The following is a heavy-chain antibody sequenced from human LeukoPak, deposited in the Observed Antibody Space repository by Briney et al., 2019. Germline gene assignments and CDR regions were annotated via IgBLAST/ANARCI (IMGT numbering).Heavy chain of an antibody. D-gene: IGHD6-25*01. CDR3: ARSSGTGTFSY. CDR1: GGSISSSSYY. V-gene: IGHV4-39*01. J-gene: IGHJ4*02. Sequence: SETLSLTCTVSGGSISSSSYYWGWIRQPPGKGLEWIGSIYYSGSTYYNPSLKSRVTISVDTSKNQFSLKLSSVTAADTAVYYCARSSGTGTFSYWGQGTLVTVSS. CDR2: IYYSGST.